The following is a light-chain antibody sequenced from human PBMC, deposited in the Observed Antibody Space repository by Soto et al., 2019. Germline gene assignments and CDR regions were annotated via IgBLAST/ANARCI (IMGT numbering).Light chain of an antibody. J-gene: IGLJ1*01. V-gene: IGLV2-14*01. CDR3: SSYTSGSTFYV. CDR2: DVS. CDR1: SSDIGGYNY. Sequence: QSVLTQPASVSGSPGQSITISCTGTSSDIGGYNYVSWFQQHPGKAPKLMISDVSNRPSGVSNRFSGSKSGNTVSLTISGLQAEDEADYYCSSYTSGSTFYVFGTGTKVTVL.